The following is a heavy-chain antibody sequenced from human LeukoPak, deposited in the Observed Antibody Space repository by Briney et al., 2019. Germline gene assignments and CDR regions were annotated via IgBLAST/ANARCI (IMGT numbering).Heavy chain of an antibody. Sequence: ASVTVSCKASGGYYIYWVRQAPGQGLEWMGWINPDNGGTNYAQKFQGRVTVTWDTSITTAYMELSSLKSDDTAVYYCTRGGSLGFDYWGQGTLVTVSS. CDR2: INPDNGGT. CDR1: GGYY. D-gene: IGHD3-10*01. CDR3: TRGGSLGFDY. V-gene: IGHV1-2*02. J-gene: IGHJ4*02.